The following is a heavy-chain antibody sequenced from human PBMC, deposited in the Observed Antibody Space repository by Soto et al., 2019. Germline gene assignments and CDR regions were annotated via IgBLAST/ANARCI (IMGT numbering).Heavy chain of an antibody. J-gene: IGHJ4*02. Sequence: PGGSLRLSCAASGFTFANAWMSWVRQAPGKGLEWVGRVRSKADGGTTDYAAPVKGRFTISRDDSENTLYLQMNSLKIDDTAVYYFDYWGQGTLVTVSS. CDR2: VRSKADGGTT. CDR3: DY. V-gene: IGHV3-15*01. CDR1: GFTFANAW.